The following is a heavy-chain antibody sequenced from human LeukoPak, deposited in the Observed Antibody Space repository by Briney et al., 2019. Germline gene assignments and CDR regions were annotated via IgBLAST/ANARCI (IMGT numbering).Heavy chain of an antibody. CDR2: INNDGSSA. CDR1: GFKFSNYW. Sequence: GGSLRLSCAASGFKFSNYWMSWVRQVPGKGLVWVSRINNDGSSASYVDSVKGRFTISRDNAKNTLFLQMNSLRAEDTAVYYCARRGTGHGMDVWGQGTTVIVSS. D-gene: IGHD1-1*01. V-gene: IGHV3-74*01. CDR3: ARRGTGHGMDV. J-gene: IGHJ6*02.